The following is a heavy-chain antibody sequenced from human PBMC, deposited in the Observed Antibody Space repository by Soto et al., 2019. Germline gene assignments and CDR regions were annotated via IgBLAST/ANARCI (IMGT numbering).Heavy chain of an antibody. V-gene: IGHV1-69*13. D-gene: IGHD4-4*01. CDR3: ARGQGLKTTVTPFDY. CDR1: GGTFSNYA. CDR2: IIPFFGTT. J-gene: IGHJ4*02. Sequence: ASVKVSCKASGGTFSNYAISWVRQAPGQGLEWMGGIIPFFGTTNYAQKFQGGVTITADESTSTAYMELNSLRSEDTAVYYCARGQGLKTTVTPFDYWGQGTLVTVSS.